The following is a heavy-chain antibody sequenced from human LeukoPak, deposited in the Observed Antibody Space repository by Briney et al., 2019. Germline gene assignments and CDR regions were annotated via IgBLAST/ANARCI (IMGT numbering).Heavy chain of an antibody. CDR1: GYTFTSYG. CDR3: AICPQIYDLPYYFDY. J-gene: IGHJ4*02. CDR2: ISAYNGNT. D-gene: IGHD3-3*01. Sequence: GASVKVSCKASGYTFTSYGISWVRQAPGQGLEWMGWISAYNGNTNYAQKLQGRVTMTTDTSTSTAYMELRSLRSDDTAVYYCAICPQIYDLPYYFDYWGQGTLVTVSS. V-gene: IGHV1-18*01.